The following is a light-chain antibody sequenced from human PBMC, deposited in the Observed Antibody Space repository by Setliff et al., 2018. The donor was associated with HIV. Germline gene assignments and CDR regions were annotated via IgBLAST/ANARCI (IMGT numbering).Light chain of an antibody. CDR2: EDN. J-gene: IGLJ3*02. CDR1: SGSIASNY. CDR3: QSYDTSNLWV. V-gene: IGLV6-57*01. Sequence: NFMLTQPHSVSESPGKTVTISCTRSSGSIASNYVQWYQQRPGSSPTTVIYEDNQRPSGVPDRFSGSIDSSSNSASLTIPGLKTEDEADYYCQSYDTSNLWVFGGGTKVTVL.